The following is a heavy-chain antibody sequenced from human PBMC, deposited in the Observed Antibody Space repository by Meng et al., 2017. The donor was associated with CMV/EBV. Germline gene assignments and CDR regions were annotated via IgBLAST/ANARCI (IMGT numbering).Heavy chain of an antibody. CDR2: ISSSGSTI. CDR3: ARDRAGAAGSTGYYGMDV. J-gene: IGHJ6*02. D-gene: IGHD6-19*01. CDR1: GFTFSDYY. V-gene: IGHV3-11*01. Sequence: GGSLRLSCAASGFTFSDYYMSWIRQAPGKGLEWVSYISSSGSTIYYADSVKGRFTISRDNAKNSLYPQMNSLRAEDTAVYYCARDRAGAAGSTGYYGMDVWGQGTTVTVSS.